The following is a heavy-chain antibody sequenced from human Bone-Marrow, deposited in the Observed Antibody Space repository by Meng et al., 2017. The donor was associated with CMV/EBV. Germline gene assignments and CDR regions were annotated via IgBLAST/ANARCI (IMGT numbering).Heavy chain of an antibody. V-gene: IGHV4-34*01. J-gene: IGHJ5*02. D-gene: IGHD3-22*01. CDR2: INHSGST. CDR1: GGSFSSYY. CDR3: ARDVHYYDSSGYLSWFDP. Sequence: SETLSLTCAVYGGSFSSYYWSWIRQPPGKGLEWIGEINHSGSTNYNPSLKSRVTISVDTSKNQFSLKLSSVTAADTAVYHCARDVHYYDSSGYLSWFDPWGQGTLVTVSS.